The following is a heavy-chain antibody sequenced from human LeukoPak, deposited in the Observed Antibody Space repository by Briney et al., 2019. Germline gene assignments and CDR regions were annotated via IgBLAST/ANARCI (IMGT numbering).Heavy chain of an antibody. D-gene: IGHD6-13*01. CDR3: ARWGGAAAVDY. J-gene: IGHJ4*02. CDR1: GFPFSSYA. Sequence: GGSLRLSCAASGFPFSSYAMHWVRQAPGKGLEWVALISYDGNNKYYADSVKGRFTISRDNSKNTLYLQMNSLRAEGTAVYYCARWGGAAAVDYWGQGTLVTVSS. CDR2: ISYDGNNK. V-gene: IGHV3-30-3*01.